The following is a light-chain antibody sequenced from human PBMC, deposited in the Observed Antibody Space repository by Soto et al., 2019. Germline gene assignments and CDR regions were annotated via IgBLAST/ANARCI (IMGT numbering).Light chain of an antibody. J-gene: IGLJ1*01. CDR2: DNT. CDR3: GTWDSSLSAGV. V-gene: IGLV1-51*01. CDR1: YSNIETNY. Sequence: QSVLTQPPSISATPGQKVTISCSGSYSNIETNYVSWYQQLPGTAPKLLIYDNTERPSGIPDRFSGSKSGSSATLGITGVQTGDEADYYCGTWDSSLSAGVFGTGTKVTVL.